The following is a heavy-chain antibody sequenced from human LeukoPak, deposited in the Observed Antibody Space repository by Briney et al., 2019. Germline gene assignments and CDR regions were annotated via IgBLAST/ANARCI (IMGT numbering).Heavy chain of an antibody. J-gene: IGHJ6*03. V-gene: IGHV1-69*04. CDR1: GCTVRNYA. Sequence: ASGKVSCKASGCTVRNYAINWVRRAPGQGGGWMGRMILLFGVANYAPKFQGRVTITAEKSTSTAYIERSSLISEERAGYYCAREGSKNYYYYYIDVWGKGTTVTVSS. CDR2: MILLFGVA. D-gene: IGHD4-11*01. CDR3: AREGSKNYYYYYIDV.